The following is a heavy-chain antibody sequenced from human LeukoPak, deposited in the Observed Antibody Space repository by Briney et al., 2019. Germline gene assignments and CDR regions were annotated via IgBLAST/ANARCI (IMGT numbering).Heavy chain of an antibody. V-gene: IGHV3-23*01. CDR2: ISGSGGST. CDR1: GFTVSSNY. D-gene: IGHD2-15*01. Sequence: PGGSLRLSCAASGFTVSSNYMSWVRQAPGKGLEWVSAISGSGGSTYYADSVKGRFTISRDNSKNTLYLQMNSLRAEDTAVYYCAKDREYCSGGSCYGTWNVGVDYFDYWGQGTLVTVSS. J-gene: IGHJ4*02. CDR3: AKDREYCSGGSCYGTWNVGVDYFDY.